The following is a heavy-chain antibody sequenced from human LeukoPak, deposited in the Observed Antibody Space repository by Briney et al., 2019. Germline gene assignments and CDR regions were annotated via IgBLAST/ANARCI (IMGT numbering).Heavy chain of an antibody. J-gene: IGHJ4*02. CDR1: GGSISGYY. V-gene: IGHV4-34*01. CDR3: ARKRSGWFGELLPYYFDY. Sequence: PSETLSLTCTVSGGSISGYYRSWIRQPPGKGLEWIGEINHSGSTNYNPSLKSRVTISVDTSKNQFSLKLSSVTAADTAVYYCARKRSGWFGELLPYYFDYWGQGTLVTVSS. D-gene: IGHD3-10*01. CDR2: INHSGST.